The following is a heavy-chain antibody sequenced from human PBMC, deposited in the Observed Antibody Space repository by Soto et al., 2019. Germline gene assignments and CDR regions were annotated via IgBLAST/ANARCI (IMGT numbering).Heavy chain of an antibody. CDR1: GYTFTSYA. V-gene: IGHV1-3*05. CDR2: INAGNGNT. J-gene: IGHJ4*02. Sequence: QVQLVQSGAEEKKPGASVKVSCKASGYTFTSYAMHWVRQAPGQRLEWMGWINAGNGNTKYSQKFQGRVTITRDTAASTADMELSSLRSEDTAVYYCARGSGYYYWVDYWGQGTLVTVSS. CDR3: ARGSGYYYWVDY. D-gene: IGHD3-22*01.